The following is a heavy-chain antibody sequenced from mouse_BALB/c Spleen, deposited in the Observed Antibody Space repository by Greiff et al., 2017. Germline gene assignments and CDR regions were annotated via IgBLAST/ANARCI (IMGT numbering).Heavy chain of an antibody. CDR3: AREITTATYYFDY. V-gene: IGHV1-19*01. J-gene: IGHJ2*01. CDR1: GYTFTDYY. Sequence: VQLKQSGPELVKPGASVKMSCKASGYTFTDYYMDWVKQSHGESFEWIGRVNPYNGGTSYNQKFKGKATLTVDKSSSTAYMELNSLTSEDSAVYYCAREITTATYYFDYWGQGTTLTGSS. CDR2: VNPYNGGT. D-gene: IGHD1-2*01.